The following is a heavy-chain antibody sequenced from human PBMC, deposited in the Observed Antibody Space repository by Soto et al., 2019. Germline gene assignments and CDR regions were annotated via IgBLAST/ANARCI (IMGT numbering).Heavy chain of an antibody. CDR2: IYYSGST. CDR1: GGSISSSSYY. Sequence: QLQLQESGPGLVKPSETLSLTCTVSGGSISSSSYYWGWIRQPPGKGLEWIGSIYYSGSTYYNPSLKSPVTISVDTSKNQFSLKLSSVTAADTAVYYCARQCGRSPGRFLEGGSMDVWGKGTTVTVSS. J-gene: IGHJ6*03. V-gene: IGHV4-39*01. D-gene: IGHD3-3*01. CDR3: ARQCGRSPGRFLEGGSMDV.